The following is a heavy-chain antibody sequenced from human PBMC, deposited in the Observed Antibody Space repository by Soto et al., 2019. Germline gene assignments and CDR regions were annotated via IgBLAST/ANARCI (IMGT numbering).Heavy chain of an antibody. D-gene: IGHD5-18*01. CDR1: GYTFTSYD. J-gene: IGHJ5*02. CDR3: ARDFIQLWCRARTEPPPWFDL. V-gene: IGHV1-8*01. Sequence: ASVKVSCKASGYTFTSYDINWVRQATGQGLEWMGWMNPNSGNTGYAQKFQGRVTMTRNTSISTAYMELSSLRSEDTAGYYCARDFIQLWCRARTEPPPWFDLWGQGTMVTVSS. CDR2: MNPNSGNT.